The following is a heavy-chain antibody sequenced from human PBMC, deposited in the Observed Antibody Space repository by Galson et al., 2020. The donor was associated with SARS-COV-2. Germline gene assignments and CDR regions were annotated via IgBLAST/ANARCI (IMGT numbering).Heavy chain of an antibody. CDR2: IDPSDSYT. Sequence: GESLKISCKGSGYSFTSYWISWVRQMPGKGLEWMGRIDPSDSYTNYSPSFQGHVTISADKSISTAYLQWSSLKASDTAMYYCARLPRAGYSSSWPLGYFDYWGQGTLVTVSS. D-gene: IGHD6-13*01. V-gene: IGHV5-10-1*01. CDR1: GYSFTSYW. J-gene: IGHJ4*02. CDR3: ARLPRAGYSSSWPLGYFDY.